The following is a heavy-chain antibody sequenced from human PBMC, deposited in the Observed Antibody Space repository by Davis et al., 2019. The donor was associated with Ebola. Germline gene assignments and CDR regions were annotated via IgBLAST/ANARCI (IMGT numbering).Heavy chain of an antibody. V-gene: IGHV3-53*01. Sequence: GESLKISCAASGFTVSSNYMSWVRQAPGKGLEWVSVIYSGGSTYYADSVKGRFTISRHNSKNTLYLQMNSLRAEDTAVYYSAKDGDFWSGGDMDVWGKGTTVTVSS. J-gene: IGHJ6*03. CDR3: AKDGDFWSGGDMDV. D-gene: IGHD3-3*01. CDR1: GFTVSSNY. CDR2: IYSGGST.